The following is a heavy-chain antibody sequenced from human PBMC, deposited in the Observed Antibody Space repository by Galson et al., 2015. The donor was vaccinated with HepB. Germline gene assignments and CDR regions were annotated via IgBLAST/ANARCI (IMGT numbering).Heavy chain of an antibody. Sequence: SLRLSCAASGFTFSSYWMSWVRQAPGKGLEWVANIKQDGSEKYYVDPVKGRFTISRDNAKNSLYLQMNSLRAEDTAVYYCARDRRGYHTVYYYYYMDVWGKGTTVTVSS. V-gene: IGHV3-7*01. CDR1: GFTFSSYW. D-gene: IGHD3-3*01. CDR3: ARDRRGYHTVYYYYYMDV. J-gene: IGHJ6*03. CDR2: IKQDGSEK.